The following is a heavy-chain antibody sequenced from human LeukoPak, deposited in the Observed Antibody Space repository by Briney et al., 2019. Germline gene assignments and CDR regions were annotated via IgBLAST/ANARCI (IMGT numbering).Heavy chain of an antibody. V-gene: IGHV4-34*01. CDR1: GGSFSGYY. CDR3: AAVAVAGTSMGGYYYYYMDV. CDR2: INHSGST. J-gene: IGHJ6*03. D-gene: IGHD6-19*01. Sequence: ASETLSLTCAVYGGSFSGYYWSWIRQPPGKGLEWIGEINHSGSTNYNPSLKSRVTISVDTPKNQFSLKLSSVTAADTAVYCCAAVAVAGTSMGGYYYYYMDVWGKGTTVTVS.